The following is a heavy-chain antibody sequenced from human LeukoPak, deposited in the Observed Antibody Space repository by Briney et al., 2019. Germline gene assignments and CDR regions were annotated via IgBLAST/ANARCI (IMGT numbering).Heavy chain of an antibody. D-gene: IGHD2-2*01. CDR1: GYTFTSYG. V-gene: IGHV1-18*01. Sequence: ASVKVSCKASGYTFTSYGISWVRQAPGQGLEWMGWISAYNGNTNYAQKLQGRVTMTTDTSTSTAYMELRSLRSDDTAVYYCARVRCSSTSCYRSDYWGQGTLVTVSS. CDR3: ARVRCSSTSCYRSDY. CDR2: ISAYNGNT. J-gene: IGHJ4*02.